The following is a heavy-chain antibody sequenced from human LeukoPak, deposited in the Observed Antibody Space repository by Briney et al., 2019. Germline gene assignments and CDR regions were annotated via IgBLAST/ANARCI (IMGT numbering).Heavy chain of an antibody. Sequence: RSQTPSLTCTFSGFSLGTSGMCVSWIRQPPGKALEWLARIDWDDDKYYSTSLKTRLTISKDTSKNQVVLTMTNMDPVDTATYYCARLRSSGYYYLFDYWGQGTLVTVSS. V-gene: IGHV2-70*11. D-gene: IGHD3-22*01. CDR2: IDWDDDK. J-gene: IGHJ4*02. CDR1: GFSLGTSGMC. CDR3: ARLRSSGYYYLFDY.